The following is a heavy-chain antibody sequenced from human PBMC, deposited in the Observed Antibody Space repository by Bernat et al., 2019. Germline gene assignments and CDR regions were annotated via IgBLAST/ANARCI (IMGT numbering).Heavy chain of an antibody. CDR1: GFTFSSYS. D-gene: IGHD3-16*02. CDR2: ISSSSSYI. J-gene: IGHJ4*02. CDR3: ARLNYAMGDYVWGSYRYTGNYFDY. V-gene: IGHV3-21*04. Sequence: EVQLVESGGGLVKPGGSLRLSCAASGFTFSSYSMNWVRQAPGKGLEWVSSISSSSSYIYYADSVKGRFTISRDNAKNSLYLQMNSLKASDTAMYYCARLNYAMGDYVWGSYRYTGNYFDYWGQGTLVTVSS.